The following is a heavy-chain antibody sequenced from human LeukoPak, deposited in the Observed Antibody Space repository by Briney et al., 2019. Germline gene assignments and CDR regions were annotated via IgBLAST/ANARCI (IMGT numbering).Heavy chain of an antibody. CDR1: GGSISSSSYY. CDR2: IYYSGST. CDR3: ARDFGTTVTTTYYYGMDV. D-gene: IGHD4-11*01. Sequence: SETPSLTCTVSGGSISSSSYYWGWIRQPPGKGLEWIGSIYYSGSTYYNPSLKSRVTISVDTSKNQFSLKLSSVTAADTAVYYCARDFGTTVTTTYYYGMDVWGQGTTVTVS. J-gene: IGHJ6*02. V-gene: IGHV4-39*02.